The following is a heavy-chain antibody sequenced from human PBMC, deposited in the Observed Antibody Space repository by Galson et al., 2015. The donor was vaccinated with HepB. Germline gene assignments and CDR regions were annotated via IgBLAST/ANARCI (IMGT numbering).Heavy chain of an antibody. CDR1: GFTFSSYG. Sequence: SLRLSCAASGFTFSSYGMHWVRQAPGKGLEWVALISYDGSNKYYADSVKGRFTISRDNSKNTLHLQMDSLRAEDTAVFYCARDKSYSGSYIRYWGQGTLVSVSS. D-gene: IGHD1-26*01. J-gene: IGHJ4*02. CDR2: ISYDGSNK. CDR3: ARDKSYSGSYIRY. V-gene: IGHV3-33*01.